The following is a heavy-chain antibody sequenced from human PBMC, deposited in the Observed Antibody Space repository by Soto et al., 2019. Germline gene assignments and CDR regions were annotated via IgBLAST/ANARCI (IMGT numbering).Heavy chain of an antibody. V-gene: IGHV4-30-2*02. J-gene: IGHJ5*02. Sequence: SETLSLTCAVSGGSISSGGYSWSWIRQPPGKGLEWIGYIYHSGSTYYNPSLKSRVTISVDTSKNQFSLKLSSVTAADTAVYYCARLGTFFGVVTQDWFDPWGQGTLVTVSS. CDR3: ARLGTFFGVVTQDWFDP. CDR1: GGSISSGGYS. D-gene: IGHD3-3*01. CDR2: IYHSGST.